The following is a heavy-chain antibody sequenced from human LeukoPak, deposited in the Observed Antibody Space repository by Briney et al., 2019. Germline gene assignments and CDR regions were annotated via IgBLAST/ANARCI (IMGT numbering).Heavy chain of an antibody. D-gene: IGHD1-26*01. CDR1: GFTFRNNA. J-gene: IGHJ4*02. Sequence: GGSLRLSCAPSGFTFRNNAMSWVRQAPGKGLEWVSVISGSGAKTYYADFVKGRFTISRDNSKNTLYLQMNSLRAEDTAVYYCAKEYSGSFSPFPSYFDYWGQGTLVTVSS. CDR3: AKEYSGSFSPFPSYFDY. CDR2: ISGSGAKT. V-gene: IGHV3-23*01.